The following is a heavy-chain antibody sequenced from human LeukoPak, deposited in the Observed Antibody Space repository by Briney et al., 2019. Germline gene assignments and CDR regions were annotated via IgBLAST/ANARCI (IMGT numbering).Heavy chain of an antibody. CDR3: ARQRDIVANFDY. Sequence: SETLSLTCTVSGDSIGSSWWAWIRQPPGKGLEWIGYIYYSGSTNYNPSLKSRVTISVDTSKNQFSLKLSSVTAADTAVYYCARQRDIVANFDYWGQGTLVTVSS. D-gene: IGHD5-12*01. V-gene: IGHV4-59*08. J-gene: IGHJ4*02. CDR2: IYYSGST. CDR1: GDSIGSSW.